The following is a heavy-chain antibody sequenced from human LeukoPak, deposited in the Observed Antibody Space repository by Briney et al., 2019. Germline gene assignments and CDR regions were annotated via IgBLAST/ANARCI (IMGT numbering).Heavy chain of an antibody. V-gene: IGHV4-34*01. J-gene: IGHJ4*02. Sequence: SETLSLTCAVYGGSFSGYYWSWIRQPPGKGLEWIGEINHSGSTNYNPSLKSRVTISVDTSKNQFSLKLSSVTAADTAVYYCARQRYSSSWYRMDYFDYWGQGTLVTVSS. CDR2: INHSGST. CDR3: ARQRYSSSWYRMDYFDY. D-gene: IGHD6-13*01. CDR1: GGSFSGYY.